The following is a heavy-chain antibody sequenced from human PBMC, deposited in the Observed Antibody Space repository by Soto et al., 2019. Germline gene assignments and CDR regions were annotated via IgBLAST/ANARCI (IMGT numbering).Heavy chain of an antibody. Sequence: GGSLRLSCAASGFTFSSYAMHWVRQAPGKGLEWVAVISYDGSNKYYADSVKGRFTISRDNSKNTLYLQMNSLRAEDTAVYYCAREVVVVPDYYYYYGMDVWGQGTTVTVSS. J-gene: IGHJ6*02. D-gene: IGHD2-15*01. CDR3: AREVVVVPDYYYYYGMDV. CDR1: GFTFSSYA. V-gene: IGHV3-30-3*01. CDR2: ISYDGSNK.